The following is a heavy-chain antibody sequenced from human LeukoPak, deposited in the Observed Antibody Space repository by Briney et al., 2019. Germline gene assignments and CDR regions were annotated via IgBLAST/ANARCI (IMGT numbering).Heavy chain of an antibody. CDR1: GYTFSGYY. D-gene: IGHD5-18*01. Sequence: GASVKVSCKASGYTFSGYYMHWVRQAPGQGLEWMGRINPNSGGTDYAQKFQGRVTMTRDMSISTAYMELSRLKSDDTAVYYCARGLRGYSYYYYMDVWGKGTTVTISS. CDR3: ARGLRGYSYYYYMDV. J-gene: IGHJ6*03. V-gene: IGHV1-2*02. CDR2: INPNSGGT.